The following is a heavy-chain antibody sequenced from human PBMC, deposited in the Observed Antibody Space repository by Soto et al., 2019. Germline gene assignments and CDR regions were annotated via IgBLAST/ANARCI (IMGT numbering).Heavy chain of an antibody. V-gene: IGHV3-33*06. CDR2: IWYDGSNK. Sequence: GGSLRLSCAASGLTFSSYGMHWVRQAPGKGLEWVAVIWYDGSNKYYADSVKGRFTISRDNSKNTLYLQMNSLRAEDTAVYYCAKSIAVAGPGPMGYWGQGTLVTVSS. D-gene: IGHD6-19*01. CDR1: GLTFSSYG. J-gene: IGHJ4*02. CDR3: AKSIAVAGPGPMGY.